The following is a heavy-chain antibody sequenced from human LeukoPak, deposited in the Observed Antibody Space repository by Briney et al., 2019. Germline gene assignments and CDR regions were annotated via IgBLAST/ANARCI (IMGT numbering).Heavy chain of an antibody. CDR1: GFTFSSYG. Sequence: GGSLRLSCAASGFTFSSYGMHWVRQAPGKGLEWVAFIRYDGSDKYYADSVKGRFTISRDNSKNTLYLQMNSLRAEDTALYYCAKGPGCSTTSCYKLFDPWGQGTLVTVSS. CDR3: AKGPGCSTTSCYKLFDP. J-gene: IGHJ5*02. V-gene: IGHV3-30*02. CDR2: IRYDGSDK. D-gene: IGHD2-2*02.